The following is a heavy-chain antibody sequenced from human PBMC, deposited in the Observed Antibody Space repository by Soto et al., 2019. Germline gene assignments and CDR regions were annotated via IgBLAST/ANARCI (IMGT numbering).Heavy chain of an antibody. D-gene: IGHD5-12*01. CDR3: AHSAAKTFTWLREDWFDP. CDR1: GFSLSTSGLG. V-gene: IGHV2-5*01. CDR2: IYWNDDK. J-gene: IGHJ5*02. Sequence: SGPTLVNPTQTLTLTCTFSGFSLSTSGLGVGWIRQPPGKALEWLALIYWNDDKRYSPSLRSRLTITKDTSKNQVVLTMTNMDPVDTATYYCAHSAAKTFTWLREDWFDPWGQGTLVTVSS.